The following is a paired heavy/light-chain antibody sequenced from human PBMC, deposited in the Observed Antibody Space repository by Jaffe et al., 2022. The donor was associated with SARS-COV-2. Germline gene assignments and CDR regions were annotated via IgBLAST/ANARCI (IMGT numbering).Light chain of an antibody. CDR3: QQHYTSPPT. J-gene: IGKJ2*01. CDR2: WAS. Sequence: DIVMTQSPDSLAVSLGERATINCKSSQSVLYNSNNKNYFAWYQQKPGQPPKLLINWASTRESGVPDRFSGSGSGTDFTLTISSLQAEDVAVYYCQQHYTSPPTFGQGTKLEIK. CDR1: QSVLYNSNNKNY. V-gene: IGKV4-1*01.
Heavy chain of an antibody. V-gene: IGHV1-46*01. CDR1: GYTFTTYF. J-gene: IGHJ4*02. Sequence: QVQLVQSGAVVKKPGASVKLSCKASGYTFTTYFIHWVRHAPGQGLECLGVIDPTGGSTTYAQRFQGRVTMTRDTSTNTVYMELSSLRPDDTAVYYCARGNNGDSFDYWGQGTLVTVSS. D-gene: IGHD4-17*01. CDR3: ARGNNGDSFDY. CDR2: IDPTGGST.